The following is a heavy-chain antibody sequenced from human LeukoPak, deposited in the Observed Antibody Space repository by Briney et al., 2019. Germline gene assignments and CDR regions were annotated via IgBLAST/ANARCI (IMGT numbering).Heavy chain of an antibody. CDR1: GFTFSGYW. V-gene: IGHV3-7*05. D-gene: IGHD5-18*01. J-gene: IGHJ5*02. CDR2: IKQDGSEK. Sequence: GGSLRLSCAASGFTFSGYWMTWVRQAPGKGLEWVAVIKQDGSEKYYVDSLKGRFTISRDNGKNSLYLQMDSLRVEDTAVYYCASTANNWFDPWGQGTLVTVSS. CDR3: ASTANNWFDP.